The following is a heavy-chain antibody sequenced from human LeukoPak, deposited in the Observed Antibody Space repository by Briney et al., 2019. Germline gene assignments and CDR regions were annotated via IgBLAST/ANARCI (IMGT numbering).Heavy chain of an antibody. CDR2: IYTSGST. CDR1: GGSISSYY. D-gene: IGHD3-9*01. J-gene: IGHJ4*02. Sequence: PSDTLSLTCTVSGGSISSYYWSWLRQPAGKGLEWIGRIYTSGSTNYNPSLKSRVTISVDAAKNQFSLKLSSVTAADTAVYYCARGFTILGLPFDYWGQGTLVTVSS. V-gene: IGHV4-4*07. CDR3: ARGFTILGLPFDY.